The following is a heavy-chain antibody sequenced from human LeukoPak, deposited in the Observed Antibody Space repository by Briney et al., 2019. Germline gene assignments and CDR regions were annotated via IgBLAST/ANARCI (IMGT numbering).Heavy chain of an antibody. CDR2: IIPILGIA. D-gene: IGHD2-15*01. CDR1: GGTFSSYT. V-gene: IGHV1-69*04. CDR3: ARDVGWDAFDI. J-gene: IGHJ3*02. Sequence: GASVKVSCKASGGTFSSYTISWVRQAPGQGLEWMGRIIPILGIANYAQKFQGRVTITADKSTSTAYMELRSLRFEDTAVYYCARDVGWDAFDIWGQGTMVTVSS.